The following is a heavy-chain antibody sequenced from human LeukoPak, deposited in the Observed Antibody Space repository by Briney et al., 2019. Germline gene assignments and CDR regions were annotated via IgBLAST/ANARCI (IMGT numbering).Heavy chain of an antibody. D-gene: IGHD6-13*01. CDR2: INHSGST. J-gene: IGHJ5*02. Sequence: SSETLSLTCAVYGGSFSGYYWSWIRQPPGKGLEWIGEINHSGSTNYNPSLKSRVTISVDTSKNQFSLKLSSVTAADTAVYYCARAKGYSSSWYRGRNWFDPWGQGTLVTVSS. CDR3: ARAKGYSSSWYRGRNWFDP. V-gene: IGHV4-34*01. CDR1: GGSFSGYY.